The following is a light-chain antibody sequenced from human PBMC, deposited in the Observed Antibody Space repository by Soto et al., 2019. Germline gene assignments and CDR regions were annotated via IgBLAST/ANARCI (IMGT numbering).Light chain of an antibody. CDR3: QQYNNWPPWT. CDR2: GAS. J-gene: IGKJ1*01. V-gene: IGKV3-15*01. Sequence: EIVMTQSPATLSVSQGARATLSCRASQSVRSNLAWYQQEPGQAPRLLIYGASTRATGVPARFSGSGSGTEFTLTISSLQSEDFAVYYCQQYNNWPPWTFGQGTKV. CDR1: QSVRSN.